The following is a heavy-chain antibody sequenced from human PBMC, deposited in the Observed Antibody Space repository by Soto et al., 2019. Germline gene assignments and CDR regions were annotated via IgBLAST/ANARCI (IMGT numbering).Heavy chain of an antibody. CDR3: ASGIPIKDAPYKYYFDS. V-gene: IGHV4-34*01. CDR1: GGSFSVYY. CDR2: INHSGST. D-gene: IGHD1-1*01. J-gene: IGHJ4*02. Sequence: QVQLQQWGAGLLKPSETLSLTCAVYGGSFSVYYWSWIRQPPGQGLEWSGEINHSGSTNQSPSLKRRVTISEDTSKHQVSLRLKSITAADKAVYYCASGIPIKDAPYKYYFDSLGQGTLVTVCS.